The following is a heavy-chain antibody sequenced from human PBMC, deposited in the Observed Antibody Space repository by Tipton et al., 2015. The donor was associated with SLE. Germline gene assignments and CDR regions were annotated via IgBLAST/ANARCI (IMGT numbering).Heavy chain of an antibody. CDR2: ISGYNGNT. J-gene: IGHJ6*03. CDR1: GYTFNNNG. D-gene: IGHD1-26*01. Sequence: QSGPEVKQPGASVKVSCKASGYTFNNNGISWVRQAPGQGLEWMGWISGYNGNTNYAQKFQGRVTMTTDTSTSTAHMELRSLRSDDTAVYYCARDLLRGGYYYYMDVWGKGTTVTVSS. CDR3: ARDLLRGGYYYYMDV. V-gene: IGHV1-18*01.